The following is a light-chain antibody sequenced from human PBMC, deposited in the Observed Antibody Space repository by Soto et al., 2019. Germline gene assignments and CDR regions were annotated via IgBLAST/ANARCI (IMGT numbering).Light chain of an antibody. Sequence: VLTQSPATLSFSKGSRATISCRASQGGTSYLAWYQQKPGQAPRLLIYDASNRAPGIPARFSGSGPGTDFTLTISSLQSEDFAVYYCQQYNNWPPITFGQGTRLEIK. CDR1: QGGTSY. CDR2: DAS. V-gene: IGKV3D-11*01. J-gene: IGKJ5*01. CDR3: QQYNNWPPIT.